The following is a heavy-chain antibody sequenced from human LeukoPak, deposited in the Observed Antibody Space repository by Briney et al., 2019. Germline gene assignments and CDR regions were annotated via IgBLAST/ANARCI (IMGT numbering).Heavy chain of an antibody. V-gene: IGHV4-59*01. J-gene: IGHJ5*02. CDR1: GCSISSYY. D-gene: IGHD4-17*01. Sequence: KSSETLSLTCTFSGCSISSYYWSWIRQPPGKGLEWVGYIYYSGSTNYNPSLKSRVTISVDTSKNKFSLKLSSVTAADTAVYYCARVSMTTRARVNRFDPWGQGTLVTVSS. CDR3: ARVSMTTRARVNRFDP. CDR2: IYYSGST.